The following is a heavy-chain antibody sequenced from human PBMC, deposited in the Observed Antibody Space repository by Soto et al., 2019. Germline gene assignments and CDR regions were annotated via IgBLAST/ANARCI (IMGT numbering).Heavy chain of an antibody. V-gene: IGHV1-3*01. CDR2: INAGNGNT. J-gene: IGHJ4*02. Sequence: EASVKVSCKASGYTFTSYAMHWVRQAPGQRLEWMGWINAGNGNTKYSQKFQGRVTITRDTSASTAYMELSSLRSEDTAVYYCARNVRGVSAIGYFDYWGQGTLVTVSS. D-gene: IGHD3-10*02. CDR3: ARNVRGVSAIGYFDY. CDR1: GYTFTSYA.